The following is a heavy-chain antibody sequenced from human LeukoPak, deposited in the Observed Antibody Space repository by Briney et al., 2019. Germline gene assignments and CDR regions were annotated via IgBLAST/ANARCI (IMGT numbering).Heavy chain of an antibody. CDR3: ARVSGDGESSYRALDI. J-gene: IGHJ3*02. CDR1: RFTFSNYW. D-gene: IGHD1-26*01. V-gene: IGHV3-7*01. Sequence: PGGSPRLSWAASRFTFSNYWMSWVRQAPGKGLEWVANMKQDGSEINYVDSVKGRFTISRDNAKNSLYLQMNSLRVEDTAVYYCARVSGDGESSYRALDIWGQGTMVTVSS. CDR2: MKQDGSEI.